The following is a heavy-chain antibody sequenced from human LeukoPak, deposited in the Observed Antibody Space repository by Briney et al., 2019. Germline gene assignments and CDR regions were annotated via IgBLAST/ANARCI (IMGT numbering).Heavy chain of an antibody. J-gene: IGHJ4*02. CDR3: ARELYGRFDH. CDR1: GYTFTTYG. D-gene: IGHD2-2*02. CDR2: INPYNGNT. V-gene: IGHV1-18*01. Sequence: ASVKVSCKASGYTFTTYGSSWVRQAPGHGLECMGWINPYNGNTNYAQKLQGRVTMTTDTSTSTAYMELRSLRSDDTAVYYCARELYGRFDHWGQGTLVTVSS.